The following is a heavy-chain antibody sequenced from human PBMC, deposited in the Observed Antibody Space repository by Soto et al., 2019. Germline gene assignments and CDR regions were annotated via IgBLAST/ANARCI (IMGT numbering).Heavy chain of an antibody. V-gene: IGHV1-8*02. CDR2: MNPKSGDT. J-gene: IGHJ3*02. D-gene: IGHD3-10*01. CDR3: ARGTYYAFDI. Sequence: QVQLVQSGAEVRKPGASVKVSCKTSGYTFTNYDMNWVRQATRQGLEWVGWMNPKSGDTGYAPKFQGRVTMTRNTSISTAYMELSSLRSEDTAVYYCARGTYYAFDIWGQGTMVSVSS. CDR1: GYTFTNYD.